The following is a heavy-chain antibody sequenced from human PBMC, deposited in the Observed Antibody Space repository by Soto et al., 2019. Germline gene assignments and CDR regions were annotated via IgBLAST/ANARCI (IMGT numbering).Heavy chain of an antibody. Sequence: SVKVSCKASGFTFTSSAVQWVRQARGQRLEWIGWIVVGSGNTNYAQKFQERVTITRDMSTSTAYMELSSLRSEDTAVYYFAADSYSSSSLYYYGMDVWGQGTTVTVSS. D-gene: IGHD6-6*01. J-gene: IGHJ6*02. V-gene: IGHV1-58*01. CDR2: IVVGSGNT. CDR3: AADSYSSSSLYYYGMDV. CDR1: GFTFTSSA.